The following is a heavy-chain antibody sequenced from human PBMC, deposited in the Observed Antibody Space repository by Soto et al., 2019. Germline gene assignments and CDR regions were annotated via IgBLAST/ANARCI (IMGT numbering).Heavy chain of an antibody. D-gene: IGHD5-18*01. J-gene: IGHJ6*02. CDR3: ACIFSGGYGYGFYYYGMDV. V-gene: IGHV4-59*08. CDR2: IYYSGST. Sequence: SETLSLTCTVSGGSISPYYWSWIRQPPGKGLEWVGNIYYSGSTNYNPSLKSRVTISVDTSKNQISLKLSSVTAADTAVYYCACIFSGGYGYGFYYYGMDVWGQGTTVTVSS. CDR1: GGSISPYY.